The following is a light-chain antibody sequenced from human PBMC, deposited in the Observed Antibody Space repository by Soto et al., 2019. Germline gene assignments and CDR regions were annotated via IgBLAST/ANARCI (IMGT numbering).Light chain of an antibody. V-gene: IGKV3-11*01. CDR1: QSVSSY. CDR3: QQRSDWPWT. Sequence: EMVLTQSPATLSLSPGERASLSCRASQSVSSYLAWYQRKPGQAPRLLMYEASNRATGIPARFSGGGSGTDFTLTISSLEPEDFAVYYCQQRSDWPWTFGQGTKVDIK. J-gene: IGKJ1*01. CDR2: EAS.